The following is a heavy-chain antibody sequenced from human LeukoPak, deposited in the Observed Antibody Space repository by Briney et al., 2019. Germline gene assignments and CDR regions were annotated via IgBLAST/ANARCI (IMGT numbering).Heavy chain of an antibody. Sequence: ASVKVSCKASGYTFTSYGISWVRQAPGQGLEWMGWINPNSGGTNYAQKFQGRVTMTRDTSISTAYMELSRLRSDDTAVYYCAREALGDYWGQGTLVTVSS. CDR2: INPNSGGT. J-gene: IGHJ4*02. V-gene: IGHV1-2*02. D-gene: IGHD3-16*01. CDR1: GYTFTSYG. CDR3: AREALGDY.